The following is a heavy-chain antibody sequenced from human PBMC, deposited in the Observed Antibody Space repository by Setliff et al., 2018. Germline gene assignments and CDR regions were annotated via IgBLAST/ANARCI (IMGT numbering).Heavy chain of an antibody. V-gene: IGHV1-18*01. CDR1: GHTFTSYG. J-gene: IGHJ1*01. D-gene: IGHD3-22*01. Sequence: VKVSCKASGHTFTSYGISWVRQAPGQGLEWMGWISAYNGNTNYAQKLQGRVTMTTDTSTSTAYMELRSLRSDDTAVYYCARAQTGMGSGYYYDPEGEYFQHWGQGTLVTVSS. CDR2: ISAYNGNT. CDR3: ARAQTGMGSGYYYDPEGEYFQH.